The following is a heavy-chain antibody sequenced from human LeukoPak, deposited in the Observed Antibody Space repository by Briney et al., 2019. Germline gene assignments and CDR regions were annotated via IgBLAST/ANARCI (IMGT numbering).Heavy chain of an antibody. V-gene: IGHV3-66*01. CDR2: IYSGGST. Sequence: GGSLRLSCAASGFTVSSNYMSWVRQAPGKGLEWVSVIYSGGSTYYADSVKGRFTISRDNSKNTLYLQMNSLRAEDTAVYYCARDYYDSSGYYVLDYWGQGTLVTVSS. D-gene: IGHD3-22*01. CDR1: GFTVSSNY. J-gene: IGHJ4*02. CDR3: ARDYYDSSGYYVLDY.